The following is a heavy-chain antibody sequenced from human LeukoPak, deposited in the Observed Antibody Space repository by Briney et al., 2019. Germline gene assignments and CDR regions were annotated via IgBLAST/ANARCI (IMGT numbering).Heavy chain of an antibody. CDR2: ISGSGGST. V-gene: IGHV3-23*01. CDR3: ARGWHTITVTTFDY. D-gene: IGHD4-17*01. J-gene: IGHJ4*02. Sequence: GGSLRLSCAASGFTFSSDAMSWVRQAPGKGLEWVSSISGSGGSTFYPDSVKGRFTISRDNSKNTLYLRMNSLRAEDTAVYYCARGWHTITVTTFDYWGQGTLVTVSS. CDR1: GFTFSSDA.